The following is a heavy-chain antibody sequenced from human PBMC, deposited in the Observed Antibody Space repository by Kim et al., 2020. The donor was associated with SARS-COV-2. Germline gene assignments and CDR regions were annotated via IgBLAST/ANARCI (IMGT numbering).Heavy chain of an antibody. V-gene: IGHV1-46*01. Sequence: YAQKFQGRVTMTRDTSTSTVYMELSSLRSEDTAVYYCARDGPEQWLVFDYWGQGTLVTVSS. J-gene: IGHJ4*02. D-gene: IGHD6-19*01. CDR3: ARDGPEQWLVFDY.